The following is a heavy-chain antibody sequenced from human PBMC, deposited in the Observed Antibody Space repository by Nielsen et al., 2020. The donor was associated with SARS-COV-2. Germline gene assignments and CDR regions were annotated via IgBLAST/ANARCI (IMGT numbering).Heavy chain of an antibody. CDR3: AKEKRGLFLGLYDL. J-gene: IGHJ5*02. V-gene: IGHV3-23*01. CDR2: ISGSGSDT. CDR1: GFTFSNDA. D-gene: IGHD3/OR15-3a*01. Sequence: GGSLRLSCAAPGFTFSNDAMSWVRQAPGKGLEWVSFISGSGSDTYYADSVKGRFTISRDNSKITSYLQMRSLGAEDTAVYYCAKEKRGLFLGLYDLWGQGTLVTVSS.